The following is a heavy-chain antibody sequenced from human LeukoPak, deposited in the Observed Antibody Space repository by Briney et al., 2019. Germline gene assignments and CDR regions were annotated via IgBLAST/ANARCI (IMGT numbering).Heavy chain of an antibody. Sequence: ETLSLTCAVYGGSFSGYYWSWIRQPPGKGLEWIGEINHSGSTNYNPSLKSRVTISVDKSKNQFSLKLSSVTAADTAVYYCARSYLQWLVPYYYYYMDVWGKGTTVTVSS. CDR3: ARSYLQWLVPYYYYYMDV. CDR2: INHSGST. D-gene: IGHD6-19*01. V-gene: IGHV4-34*01. J-gene: IGHJ6*03. CDR1: GGSFSGYY.